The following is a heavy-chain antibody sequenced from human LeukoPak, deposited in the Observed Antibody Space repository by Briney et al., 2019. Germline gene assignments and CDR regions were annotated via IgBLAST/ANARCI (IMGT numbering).Heavy chain of an antibody. CDR2: ISYDGSNR. D-gene: IGHD6-19*01. CDR3: AKVRGPGEVSGWYYFDS. Sequence: GGSLRLSCVASGFTFSSYGMHWVRQAPGKGLEWEAFISYDGSNRYYVDSVKGRFTISRDNSKNTLYLQMNSPRPEDTAVYYCAKVRGPGEVSGWYYFDSWGQGTLVTVSS. J-gene: IGHJ4*02. CDR1: GFTFSSYG. V-gene: IGHV3-30*18.